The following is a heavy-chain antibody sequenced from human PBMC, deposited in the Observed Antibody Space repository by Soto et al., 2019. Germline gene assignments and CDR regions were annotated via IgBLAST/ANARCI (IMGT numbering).Heavy chain of an antibody. CDR2: INPKSGGT. J-gene: IGHJ6*02. Sequence: GASVKVSCKASGYSFTDYHIHWVRQAPGQGLEWLGRINPKSGGTSTAEKFQGWVTMTTDTSISTASMELTRLTSDDTAIYYCARGDSTDCSNGVCSFFYNHDMDVWGQGTTVTVSS. D-gene: IGHD2-8*01. CDR1: GYSFTDYH. CDR3: ARGDSTDCSNGVCSFFYNHDMDV. V-gene: IGHV1-2*04.